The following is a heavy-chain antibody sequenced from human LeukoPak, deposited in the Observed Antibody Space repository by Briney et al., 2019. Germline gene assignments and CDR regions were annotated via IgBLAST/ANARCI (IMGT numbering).Heavy chain of an antibody. D-gene: IGHD6-25*01. V-gene: IGHV3-23*01. J-gene: IGHJ6*02. CDR2: ISNSAGST. CDR3: AKDNAAAAGNWNYYYGMDV. Sequence: GRSLRLSCTASEFTFSSYAMSWVSQAPGKGMEWDSVISNSAGSTFYADSVKGRFTISRDNSKNTLYLQMNSLRAEDTAVYYCAKDNAAAAGNWNYYYGMDVWGQGTTVTVSS. CDR1: EFTFSSYA.